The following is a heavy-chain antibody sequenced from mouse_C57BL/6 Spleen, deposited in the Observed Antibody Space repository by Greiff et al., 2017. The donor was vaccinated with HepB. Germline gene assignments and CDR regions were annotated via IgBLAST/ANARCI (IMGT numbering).Heavy chain of an antibody. D-gene: IGHD1-1*01. J-gene: IGHJ3*01. CDR3: ARGDLGGSGTY. V-gene: IGHV1-26*01. CDR1: GYTFTDYY. CDR2: INPNNGGT. Sequence: EVQLQQSGPELVKPGASVKISCKASGYTFTDYYMNWVKQSHGKSLEWIGDINPNNGGTSYNQKFKGKATLTVDKSSSTAYMEHGSLTSEDSAVYYCARGDLGGSGTYWGQGTLVTVSA.